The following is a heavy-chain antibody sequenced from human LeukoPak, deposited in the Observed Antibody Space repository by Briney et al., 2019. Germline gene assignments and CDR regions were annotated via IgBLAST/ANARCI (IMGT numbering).Heavy chain of an antibody. D-gene: IGHD5-24*01. CDR1: GGSISSGYY. CDR3: ARHRSKWLQSSFDY. CDR2: IYHSGST. J-gene: IGHJ4*02. Sequence: SETLSLTCTVSGGSISSGYYWGWIRQPPGKGLEWIGSIYHSGSTYHNPSLKSRVAISVDTSKNHFSLKLSSVTAADTAVYYCARHRSKWLQSSFDYWGRGTLVTVSS. V-gene: IGHV4-38-2*02.